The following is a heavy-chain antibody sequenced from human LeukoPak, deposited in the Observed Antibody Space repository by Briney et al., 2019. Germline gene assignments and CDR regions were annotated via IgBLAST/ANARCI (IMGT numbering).Heavy chain of an antibody. V-gene: IGHV3-48*03. CDR1: GFTFSSYE. CDR3: SGGGSIEVTGY. CDR2: ISSSGSTI. J-gene: IGHJ4*02. Sequence: GGSLRLSCAASGFTFSSYEMNWVRQAPGKGLEWVSYISSSGSTIYYADSVKGRFTISRDNAKNTLYLQMNSLRAEDTAVYYCSGGGSIEVTGYWGQGTLVTVSS. D-gene: IGHD2-21*02.